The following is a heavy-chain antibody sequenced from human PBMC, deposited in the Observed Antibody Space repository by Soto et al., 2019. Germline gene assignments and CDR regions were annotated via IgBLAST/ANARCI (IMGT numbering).Heavy chain of an antibody. CDR1: GASISGHF. Sequence: QVQLQESGPGLVKPSETLSLTCTVSGASISGHFWSWIRQPPGKGLEWIAYIYNSGSNYNPSLKSRVTRSVDTAKNQLYLKLSSVIAADSAVYYCAINADVWGQGTTVTVSS. CDR2: IYNSGS. J-gene: IGHJ6*02. CDR3: AINADV. V-gene: IGHV4-59*08.